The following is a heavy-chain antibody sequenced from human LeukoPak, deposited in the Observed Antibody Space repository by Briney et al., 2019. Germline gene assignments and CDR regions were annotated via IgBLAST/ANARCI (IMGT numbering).Heavy chain of an antibody. V-gene: IGHV1-46*01. CDR1: GYTFTSYY. D-gene: IGHD1-26*01. CDR2: INPSGGST. J-gene: IGHJ4*02. CDR3: AVLVGATTPFDY. Sequence: GASVKVSCKASGYTFTSYYMHWVRQAPGQGLEWMGIINPSGGSTSYAQKFQGRVTMTRDTSTSTVYMELSSLRSEDTAVYYCAVLVGATTPFDYWGQGTLVTVSS.